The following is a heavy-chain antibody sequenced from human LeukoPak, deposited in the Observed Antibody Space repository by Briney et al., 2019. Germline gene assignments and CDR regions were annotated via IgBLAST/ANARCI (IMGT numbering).Heavy chain of an antibody. CDR3: ARGIQYLNYFDY. V-gene: IGHV3-48*03. D-gene: IGHD5-18*01. CDR2: SRSSGDAR. CDR1: GFTFSSYE. J-gene: IGHJ4*02. Sequence: GGSLRLSCAASGFTFSSYEMNWVRQAPGKGLEWVPYSRSSGDARYYADSVKGRVTISRDKAKNSLYLQMNSLRAEDTAVYYCARGIQYLNYFDYWGQGTLVTVSS.